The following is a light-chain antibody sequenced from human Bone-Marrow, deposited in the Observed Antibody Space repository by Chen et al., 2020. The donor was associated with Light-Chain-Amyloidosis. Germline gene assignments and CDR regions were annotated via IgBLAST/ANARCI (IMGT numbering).Light chain of an antibody. Sequence: ELVLTQSPGALSLSPGERVPISCRASQTIKKNYLAWYQQKPGQAPRLLIFGASSRASGVPDRFGGSGSGTDFTLTISRLEPEDFGVYHCQQYSTAPWTFGQGT. CDR3: QQYSTAPWT. V-gene: IGKV3-20*01. J-gene: IGKJ2*01. CDR2: GAS. CDR1: QTIKKNY.